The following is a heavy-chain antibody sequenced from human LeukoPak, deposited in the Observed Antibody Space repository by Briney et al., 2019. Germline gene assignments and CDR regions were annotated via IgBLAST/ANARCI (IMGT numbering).Heavy chain of an antibody. V-gene: IGHV4-59*12. Sequence: PSETLSLTCTVSGGSISSYYWSWIRQPPGKGLEWIGYIYYSGSTNYNPSLKSRVTISVDTSKNQFSLKLSSVTAADTAVYYCARDLAGATPNWGQGTLVTVSS. D-gene: IGHD1-26*01. CDR1: GGSISSYY. CDR3: ARDLAGATPN. J-gene: IGHJ4*02. CDR2: IYYSGST.